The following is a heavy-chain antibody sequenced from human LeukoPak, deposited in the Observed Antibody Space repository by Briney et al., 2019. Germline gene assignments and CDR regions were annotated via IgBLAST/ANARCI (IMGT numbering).Heavy chain of an antibody. CDR3: AKSGLGFCSGTSCYEDYFDY. CDR2: ISYDGSNK. Sequence: GRSLRLSCAASGFTFSNYAMHWVRQAPGKGLEWVAIISYDGSNKYYADSVKGRFTISRDNSKNTLYLQMSSLRAEDTAVYYCAKSGLGFCSGTSCYEDYFDYWGQGTLVTVSS. J-gene: IGHJ4*02. D-gene: IGHD2-2*01. CDR1: GFTFSNYA. V-gene: IGHV3-30*18.